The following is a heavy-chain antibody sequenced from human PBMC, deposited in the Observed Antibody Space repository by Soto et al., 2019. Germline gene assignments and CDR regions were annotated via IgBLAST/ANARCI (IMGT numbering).Heavy chain of an antibody. V-gene: IGHV4-59*01. D-gene: IGHD6-13*01. Sequence: SETLSLTCTVAGDSISSYYSIYIRQRPGKGLEWIGYIYYSGSTNYNPSLKSRVTISVDTSKNQFSLTLSSVTAADTAVYYCAIAPAPLYSSSWYYLDYCGQGTLVTVSS. CDR3: AIAPAPLYSSSWYYLDY. CDR1: GDSISSYY. CDR2: IYYSGST. J-gene: IGHJ4*02.